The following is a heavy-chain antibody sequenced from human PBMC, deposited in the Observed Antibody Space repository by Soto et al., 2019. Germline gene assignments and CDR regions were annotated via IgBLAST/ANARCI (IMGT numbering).Heavy chain of an antibody. CDR2: IYTSGST. CDR3: AREEGSGSSYYYYYGMDV. D-gene: IGHD3-10*01. J-gene: IGHJ6*02. CDR1: GGSISSYY. V-gene: IGHV4-4*07. Sequence: SETLSLTCTVSGGSISSYYWSWIRRPAGKGLEWIGRIYTSGSTNYNPSLKSRVTMSVDTSKNQFSLKLSSVTAADTAVYYCAREEGSGSSYYYYYGMDVWGQGTTVTVSS.